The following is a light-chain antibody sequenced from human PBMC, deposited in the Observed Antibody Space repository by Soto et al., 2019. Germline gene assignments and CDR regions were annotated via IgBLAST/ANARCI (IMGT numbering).Light chain of an antibody. J-gene: IGLJ1*01. CDR3: SSYAGSNNYV. CDR1: SRDVGGYNY. V-gene: IGLV2-8*01. Sequence: QSVLTPPPSASGSPGQSVTISCTGTSRDVGGYNYVSWYQQHPGKAPKLMIYEVIKRPSGVPDRFSGSKSGNTASLTVSWLQAEDEAGYYCSSYAGSNNYVFGTGNKVTVL. CDR2: EVI.